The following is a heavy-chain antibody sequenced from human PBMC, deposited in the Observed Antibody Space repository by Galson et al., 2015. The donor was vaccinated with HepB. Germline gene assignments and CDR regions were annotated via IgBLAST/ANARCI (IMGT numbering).Heavy chain of an antibody. D-gene: IGHD2-15*01. V-gene: IGHV1-18*01. CDR2: ISAYNGNT. Sequence: SVKVSCKASGYTFTSYGISWVRQAPGQGLEWMGWISAYNGNTNYAQKLQGRVTMTTDTSTSTAYMELRSLRSDDTAVYYCARAYCSGGSCYSSYYYYYYMDVWGKGTTVTVSS. CDR3: ARAYCSGGSCYSSYYYYYYMDV. J-gene: IGHJ6*03. CDR1: GYTFTSYG.